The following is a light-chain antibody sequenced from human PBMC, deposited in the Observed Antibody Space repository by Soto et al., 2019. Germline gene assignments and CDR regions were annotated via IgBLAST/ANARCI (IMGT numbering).Light chain of an antibody. Sequence: ETVMTPSPATLSVSPGERASLSCRPSQSVSTNLAWYQQKPGQAPRLLIYGASTRATAIPARFSGSGSGTEFTLTISSLQSEDFAIYYCQQYNNWPPITFGQGTRLEI. CDR2: GAS. J-gene: IGKJ5*01. CDR3: QQYNNWPPIT. CDR1: QSVSTN. V-gene: IGKV3-15*01.